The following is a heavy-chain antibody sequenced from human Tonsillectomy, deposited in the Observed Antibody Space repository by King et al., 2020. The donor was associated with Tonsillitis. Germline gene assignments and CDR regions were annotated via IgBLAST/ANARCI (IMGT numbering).Heavy chain of an antibody. V-gene: IGHV3-30*04. J-gene: IGHJ4*02. CDR2: ISYDGSNK. Sequence: VQLVESGGGVVQPGRSLRLSCAASGFTFSSYAMHWVRQAPGKGLEWVVVISYDGSNKYYANSVKGRFTISRDNSKNTLYLQMNSLRAEDTAVYYCARDGGRRLVYWGQGTLVTVSS. CDR3: ARDGGRRLVY. CDR1: GFTFSSYA. D-gene: IGHD2-21*01.